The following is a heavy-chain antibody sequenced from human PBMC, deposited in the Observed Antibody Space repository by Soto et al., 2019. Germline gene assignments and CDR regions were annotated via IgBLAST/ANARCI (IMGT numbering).Heavy chain of an antibody. D-gene: IGHD6-19*01. CDR1: GYSFNTYW. CDR2: ISPGDSET. Sequence: PGESLKISCKGSGYSFNTYWIGWVRQMPGKGLEWMGIISPGDSETRYNPSFQGQVTISADKSLTTAYLQWSSLKASDTAMYYCARHGNSGPEDTLDVWGQGTTVTVYS. V-gene: IGHV5-51*01. CDR3: ARHGNSGPEDTLDV. J-gene: IGHJ6*02.